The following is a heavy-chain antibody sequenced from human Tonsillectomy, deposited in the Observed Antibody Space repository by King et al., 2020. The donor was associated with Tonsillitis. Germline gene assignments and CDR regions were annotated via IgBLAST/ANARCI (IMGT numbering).Heavy chain of an antibody. CDR3: ARREMAARRPFDP. J-gene: IGHJ5*02. CDR2: IYPADSET. V-gene: IGHV5-51*01. Sequence: QLVQSGAEVKKAGESLKISCEGSGYSFDTFWIGWVRQMPGKGLEWLGMIYPADSETRYNPSFQGQITISADMSSNTAYLQWSRLKASDAGIYYCARREMAARRPFDPWGQGTLVTVSS. CDR1: GYSFDTFW. D-gene: IGHD5-24*01.